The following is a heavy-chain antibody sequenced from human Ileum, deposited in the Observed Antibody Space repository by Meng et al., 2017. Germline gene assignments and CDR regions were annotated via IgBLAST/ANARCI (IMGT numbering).Heavy chain of an antibody. V-gene: IGHV5-51*01. J-gene: IGHJ4*02. CDR3: ARGLAVAADS. Sequence: GESLKISCKGSGYSFSTYWIGWVRQMPGKGLEWMGLIYHSDSATKYSPSFHGQVTISVDKSINTAYLQWTNLKATDTAMYYCARGLAVAADSWGQGTLVTVSS. CDR2: IYHSDSAT. D-gene: IGHD6-19*01. CDR1: GYSFSTYW.